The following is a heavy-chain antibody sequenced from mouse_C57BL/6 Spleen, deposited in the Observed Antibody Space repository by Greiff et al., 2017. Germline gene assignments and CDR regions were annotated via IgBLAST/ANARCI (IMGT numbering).Heavy chain of an antibody. CDR3: ARIDDYDSYYFDY. Sequence: VQLQQSGPELVKPGASVKMSCKASGYTFTDYNMHWVKQSHGKSLEWIGYINPNNGGTSYNQKFKGKATLTVNKSSSTAYMELRSLTSEDSAVYYCARIDDYDSYYFDYWGQGTTLTVSS. V-gene: IGHV1-22*01. D-gene: IGHD2-4*01. J-gene: IGHJ2*01. CDR2: INPNNGGT. CDR1: GYTFTDYN.